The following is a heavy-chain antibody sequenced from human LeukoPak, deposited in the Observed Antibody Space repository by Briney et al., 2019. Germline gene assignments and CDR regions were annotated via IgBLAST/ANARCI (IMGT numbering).Heavy chain of an antibody. V-gene: IGHV7-4-1*02. CDR1: GYTFTSYA. Sequence: ASVKVSRKASGYTFTSYAMNWVRQAPGQGLEWMGWINTNTGNPTYAQGFTGRFVFSLDTSVSTAYLQISSLKAEDTAVYYCARENIAVAGTGYNWFDPWGQGTLVTVSS. CDR2: INTNTGNP. CDR3: ARENIAVAGTGYNWFDP. D-gene: IGHD6-19*01. J-gene: IGHJ5*02.